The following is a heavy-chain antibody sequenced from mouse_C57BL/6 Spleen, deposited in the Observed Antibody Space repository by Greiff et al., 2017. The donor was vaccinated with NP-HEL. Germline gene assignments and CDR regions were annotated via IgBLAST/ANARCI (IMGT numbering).Heavy chain of an antibody. Sequence: QVQLKQSGPELVKPGASVKLSCKASGYTFTSYDINWVKQRPGQGLEWIGWIYPRDGSTKYNEKFKGKATLTVDTSSSTAYMELHSLTSEDSAVYFCARPYYYGSSSDWYFDVWGTGTTVTVSS. J-gene: IGHJ1*03. CDR2: IYPRDGST. D-gene: IGHD1-1*01. V-gene: IGHV1-85*01. CDR1: GYTFTSYD. CDR3: ARPYYYGSSSDWYFDV.